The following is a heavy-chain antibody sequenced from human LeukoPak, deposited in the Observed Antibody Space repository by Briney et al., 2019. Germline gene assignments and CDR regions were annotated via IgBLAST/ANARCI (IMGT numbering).Heavy chain of an antibody. CDR3: ARDSALMY. Sequence: ASVKVSCKASGYIFTSYAIHWVRQAPGQRLEWMGWINAVNNNTKYSQEFQGRVTFTSDTSASTAYMDLSSLRSDDTAVYYCARDSALMYWGQGTLVTVSS. CDR2: INAVNNNT. V-gene: IGHV1-3*01. CDR1: GYIFTSYA. J-gene: IGHJ4*02.